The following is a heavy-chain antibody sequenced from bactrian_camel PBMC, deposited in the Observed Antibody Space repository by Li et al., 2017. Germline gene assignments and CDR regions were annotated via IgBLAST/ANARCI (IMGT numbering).Heavy chain of an antibody. CDR2: ISSDGST. V-gene: IGHV3S67*01. CDR3: AAAGSWPSTYCSSGVREFGY. D-gene: IGHD2*01. CDR1: GFVFSNSW. J-gene: IGHJ6*01. Sequence: VQLVESGGGSVQAGGSLRLSCAASGFVFSNSWMSWLRQAPGNECELVSTISSDGSTYYADSVKGRFTISQDNAKNTVYLQMNSLKPEDTAVYYCAAAGSWPSTYCSSGVREFGYWGQGTQVTVS.